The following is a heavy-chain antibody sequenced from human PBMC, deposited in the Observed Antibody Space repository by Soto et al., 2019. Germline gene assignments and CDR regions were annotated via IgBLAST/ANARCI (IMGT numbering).Heavy chain of an antibody. D-gene: IGHD3-3*01. CDR2: IYHSGGT. V-gene: IGHV4-30-2*01. Sequence: SETLSLTCAVSGGSISSGGYSWSWIRQPPGKGLEWIGYIYHSGGTYYNPSLKSRVTISVDRSKNQFSLKLSSVTAADTAVYYCARLATIFGVVNYYGMDVWGQGTTVTVSS. CDR3: ARLATIFGVVNYYGMDV. J-gene: IGHJ6*02. CDR1: GGSISSGGYS.